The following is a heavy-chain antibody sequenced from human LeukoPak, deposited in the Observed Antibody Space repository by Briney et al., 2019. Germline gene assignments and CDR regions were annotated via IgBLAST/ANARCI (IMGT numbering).Heavy chain of an antibody. V-gene: IGHV3-7*04. D-gene: IGHD3-10*01. Sequence: GGSLRLSCAASGFPFSSYWMSWVRQAPGKGLEWVANIKKDGDDKHYVDSVKGRFTVSRDNAKTSLYLQMNNLRAEDTAVYYCARVPGTSNYYGSGSPDYWGQGTLVTVSS. CDR2: IKKDGDDK. J-gene: IGHJ4*02. CDR3: ARVPGTSNYYGSGSPDY. CDR1: GFPFSSYW.